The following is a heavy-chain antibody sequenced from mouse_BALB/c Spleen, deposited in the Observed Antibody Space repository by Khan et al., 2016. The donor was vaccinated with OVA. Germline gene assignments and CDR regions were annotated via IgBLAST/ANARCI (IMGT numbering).Heavy chain of an antibody. CDR1: GYTFTDYN. D-gene: IGHD3-1*01. CDR3: TRSGYGSFAY. Sequence: VQLKQSGPELVKPGASVKISCKASGYTFTDYNMDWVKQSHGKSLEWIGYIYPNNGDSGYNQKFKTKATLTVDSSSSTAYMELRSLTSEDSAVYYCTRSGYGSFAYGGQGTLVTVSA. CDR2: IYPNNGDS. J-gene: IGHJ3*01. V-gene: IGHV1S29*02.